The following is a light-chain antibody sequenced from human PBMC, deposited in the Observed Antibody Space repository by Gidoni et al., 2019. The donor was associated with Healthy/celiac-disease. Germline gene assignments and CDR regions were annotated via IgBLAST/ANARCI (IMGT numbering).Light chain of an antibody. CDR2: STN. V-gene: IGLV7-43*01. CDR1: TGAVTSGYY. Sequence: QTVVTQEPSLTVSPGGTVTLTCASSTGAVTSGYYPNWFQQKPGQAPRALIYSTNNKHFWTPARFSGSLLGGKAALTLSGVQPEDEAEYYCLLYYGGAWVFGGGTKLTVL. J-gene: IGLJ3*02. CDR3: LLYYGGAWV.